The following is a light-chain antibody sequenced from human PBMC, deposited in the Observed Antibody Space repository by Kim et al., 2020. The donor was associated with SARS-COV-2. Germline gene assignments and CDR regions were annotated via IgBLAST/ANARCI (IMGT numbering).Light chain of an antibody. CDR3: QQRRSWPLT. CDR1: QSVSSY. V-gene: IGKV3-11*01. J-gene: IGKJ4*01. CDR2: DAS. Sequence: EIVLTQSPATLSLSPGERATLSCRASQSVSSYLAWYQQKPGQAPRLLIYDASNRATGIPDRFSGSGSGTDFTLSISSLEPEDFAVYYCQQRRSWPLTFGGGTKVDIK.